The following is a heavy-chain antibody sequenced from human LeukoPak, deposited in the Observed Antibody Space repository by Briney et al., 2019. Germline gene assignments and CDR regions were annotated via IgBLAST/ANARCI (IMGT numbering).Heavy chain of an antibody. D-gene: IGHD1-26*01. CDR3: ARDLGSIVGATYVDAFDI. V-gene: IGHV1-18*01. J-gene: IGHJ3*02. Sequence: GASVKVSCKASGYTFTSYGISWVRQAPGQGLEWMGWISAYNGNTNYAQKLQGRVTMTTDTSTSTAYMELRSLRSDDTAVYYCARDLGSIVGATYVDAFDIWGQGTMVTVSS. CDR1: GYTFTSYG. CDR2: ISAYNGNT.